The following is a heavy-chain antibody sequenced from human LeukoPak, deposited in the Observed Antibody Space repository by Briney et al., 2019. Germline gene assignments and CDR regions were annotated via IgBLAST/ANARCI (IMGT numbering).Heavy chain of an antibody. CDR1: GFTFDDYA. V-gene: IGHV3-9*01. J-gene: IGHJ6*02. Sequence: PGRSPRLSCAASGFTFDDYAMHWVRQAPGKGLEWVSGISWNSGSIGYADSVKGRFTISRDNAKNSLYLQMNSLRAEDTALYYCAKDRGIRYYYYYGMDVWGQGTTVTVSS. CDR2: ISWNSGSI. CDR3: AKDRGIRYYYYYGMDV.